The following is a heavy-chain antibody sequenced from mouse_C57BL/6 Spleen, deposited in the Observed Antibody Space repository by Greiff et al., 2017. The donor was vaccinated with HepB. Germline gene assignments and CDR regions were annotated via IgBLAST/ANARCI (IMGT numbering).Heavy chain of an antibody. CDR1: GFTFSSYA. CDR3: ARDTLTTVVATDTWFAY. V-gene: IGHV5-4*01. Sequence: EVHLVESGGGLVKPGGSLKLSCAASGFTFSSYAMSWVRQTPEKRLEWVATISDGGSYTYYPDNVKGRFTISRDNAKNNLYLQMSHLKSEDTAMYYCARDTLTTVVATDTWFAYWGQGTLVTVSA. J-gene: IGHJ3*01. CDR2: ISDGGSYT. D-gene: IGHD1-1*01.